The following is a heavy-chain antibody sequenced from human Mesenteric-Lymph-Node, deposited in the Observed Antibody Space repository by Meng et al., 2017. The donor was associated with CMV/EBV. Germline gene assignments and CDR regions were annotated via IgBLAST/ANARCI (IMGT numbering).Heavy chain of an antibody. J-gene: IGHJ4*02. CDR1: GFTFSNYA. Sequence: GESLKISCAASGFTFSNYAMSWVRQAPGKGLEWVSFISSSSSYIYYADSVKGRFTISRDNAKNSLYLQMNSLRAEDTAVYYCARDLGDFWSGYSLNVGYWGQGTLVTVSS. D-gene: IGHD3-3*01. V-gene: IGHV3-21*01. CDR2: ISSSSSYI. CDR3: ARDLGDFWSGYSLNVGY.